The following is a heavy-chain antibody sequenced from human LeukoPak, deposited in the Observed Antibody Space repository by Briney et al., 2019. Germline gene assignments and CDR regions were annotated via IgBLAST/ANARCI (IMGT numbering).Heavy chain of an antibody. Sequence: GGSLRLSCAASGFSFGDYVMNWVRQAPGKGLEWVSGITWNSDTIDYADSVKGRFTISRDDAKKFPYLQMNSLRPEDTALYYCATLAASGTGGVDYWGQGTLVTVSS. J-gene: IGHJ4*02. V-gene: IGHV3-9*01. D-gene: IGHD6-13*01. CDR1: GFSFGDYV. CDR2: ITWNSDTI. CDR3: ATLAASGTGGVDY.